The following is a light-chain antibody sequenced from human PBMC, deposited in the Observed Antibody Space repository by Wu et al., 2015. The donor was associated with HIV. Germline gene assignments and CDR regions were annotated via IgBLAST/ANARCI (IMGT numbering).Light chain of an antibody. V-gene: IGKV3-11*01. CDR1: ESIGSS. Sequence: EMVLTQSPGTLSLSPGERATLSCRVSESIGSSSLAWYQQKPGQAPRLLIYDASNRATGIPARFSGSGSGTDFTLTISSLEPEDFAVYYCQQRSNWPPLTFGGGTKVEIK. J-gene: IGKJ4*01. CDR2: DAS. CDR3: QQRSNWPPLT.